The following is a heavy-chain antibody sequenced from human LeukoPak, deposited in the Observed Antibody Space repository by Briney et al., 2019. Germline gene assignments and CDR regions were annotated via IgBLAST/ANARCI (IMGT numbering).Heavy chain of an antibody. J-gene: IGHJ3*02. D-gene: IGHD1-26*01. CDR2: ISSSSSYI. Sequence: GGSLRLSCAASGFTFSSYSMNWVRQAPGKGLEWVSSISSSSSYIYYADSVKGRFTISRDNAKNSLYLQMNSLRAEDTAVYYCAKEGSGSYSAFDIWGQGTMVTVSS. CDR1: GFTFSSYS. V-gene: IGHV3-21*01. CDR3: AKEGSGSYSAFDI.